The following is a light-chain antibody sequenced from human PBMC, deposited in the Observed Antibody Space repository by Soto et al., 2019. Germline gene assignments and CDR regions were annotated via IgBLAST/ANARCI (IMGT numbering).Light chain of an antibody. J-gene: IGKJ4*01. Sequence: DIVMTQSPDSLAVSLGERATINCKSSQSVLYSSNNKNYLAWYQQKPGQPPKLRIYWAYTRESGVPDRFSGSWSGTDFTLTSSSLQAEDVAVYYWKQYYSTPLTFGGGTKVEIK. CDR2: WAY. CDR3: KQYYSTPLT. CDR1: QSVLYSSNNKNY. V-gene: IGKV4-1*01.